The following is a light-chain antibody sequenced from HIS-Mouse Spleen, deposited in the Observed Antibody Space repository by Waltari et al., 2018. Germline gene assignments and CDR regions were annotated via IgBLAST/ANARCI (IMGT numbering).Light chain of an antibody. CDR2: EDS. J-gene: IGLJ2*01. CDR1: ALPKKY. Sequence: SYELTQPPSVSVSPGQTARITCPGDALPKKYAYWYQQKSGQAPVLGTYEDSKRPSGIPGRFSGSSSGTMATLTISGAQVEDEADYYCYSTDSSGNHRVFGGGTKLTVL. CDR3: YSTDSSGNHRV. V-gene: IGLV3-10*01.